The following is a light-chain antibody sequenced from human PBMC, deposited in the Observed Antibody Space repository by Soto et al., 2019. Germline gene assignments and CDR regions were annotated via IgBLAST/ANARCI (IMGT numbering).Light chain of an antibody. CDR2: DVN. V-gene: IGLV2-14*03. CDR1: SSDIGAFTF. J-gene: IGLJ1*01. CDR3: SSYTSLSTHV. Sequence: QSVLTQPASVSGSPGQWITISCTGTSSDIGAFTFVSWYQQHPGKVPKLMIFDVNRRPSGISDRFSGSKSGNTASLTSSGLQAEDEGDYYCSSYTSLSTHVFGSGTQLTVL.